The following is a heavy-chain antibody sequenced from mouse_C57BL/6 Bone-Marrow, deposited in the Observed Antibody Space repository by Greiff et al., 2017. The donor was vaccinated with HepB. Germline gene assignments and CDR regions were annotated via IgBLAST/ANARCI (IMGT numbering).Heavy chain of an antibody. CDR2: INPSTGGT. V-gene: IGHV1-42*01. Sequence: EVQLQQSGPELVKPGASVKISCKASGYSFTGYYMNWVKQSPEKSLEWIGEINPSTGGTTYNQKFKAKATLTVDKSSSTAYMQLKSLTSEDSAVYYCARSAPYYYSYYFDYWGQGTTLTVSS. CDR1: GYSFTGYY. J-gene: IGHJ2*01. D-gene: IGHD1-1*02. CDR3: ARSAPYYYSYYFDY.